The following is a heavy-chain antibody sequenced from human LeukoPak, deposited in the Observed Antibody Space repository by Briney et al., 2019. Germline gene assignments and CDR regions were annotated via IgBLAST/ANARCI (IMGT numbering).Heavy chain of an antibody. V-gene: IGHV3-30-3*01. J-gene: IGHJ1*01. Sequence: GGSLRLSCAASGFTFSSYAMHWVRQAPGKGLEWVAVISYDGSNKYYADSVKGRFTISRDNSKNTLHLQMNSLRAEDTAVYYCARGDYYDSSGYSAAEYFQHWGQGTLVTVSS. CDR3: ARGDYYDSSGYSAAEYFQH. CDR2: ISYDGSNK. D-gene: IGHD3-22*01. CDR1: GFTFSSYA.